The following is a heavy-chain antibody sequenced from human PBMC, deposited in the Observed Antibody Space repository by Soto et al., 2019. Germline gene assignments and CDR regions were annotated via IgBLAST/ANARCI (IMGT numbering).Heavy chain of an antibody. V-gene: IGHV1-3*04. CDR1: GYTFSSYG. J-gene: IGHJ6*02. CDR2: INTGNGIT. Sequence: ASVKVSCKASGYTFSSYGMHWLRQAPGQRLEWMGWINTGNGITKYSQNFQGRVSITRDTPATTVYMELSSLRSEDTAVYYCARDARVAGTLGFNYYGMDVWGQGTTVTVSS. CDR3: ARDARVAGTLGFNYYGMDV. D-gene: IGHD6-19*01.